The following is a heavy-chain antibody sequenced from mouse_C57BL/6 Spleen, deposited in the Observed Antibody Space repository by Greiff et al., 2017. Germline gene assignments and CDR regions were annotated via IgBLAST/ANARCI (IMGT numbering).Heavy chain of an antibody. CDR1: GYTFTSYW. Sequence: VQLQQSGAELAKPGASVKLSCKASGYTFTSYWMHWVKQRPGQGLEWIGYINPSSGYTKYNQKFKDQATLTSDKSSSTAYMQLSILTYEDSAVYYCARRDYGSIYGEDYWGQGTTLTVAS. CDR3: ARRDYGSIYGEDY. V-gene: IGHV1-7*01. CDR2: INPSSGYT. D-gene: IGHD1-1*01. J-gene: IGHJ2*01.